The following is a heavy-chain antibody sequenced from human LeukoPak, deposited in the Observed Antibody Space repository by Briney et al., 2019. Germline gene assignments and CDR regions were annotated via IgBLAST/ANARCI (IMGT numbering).Heavy chain of an antibody. CDR2: ISAYNGNT. CDR1: GYTFTSYG. V-gene: IGHV1-18*01. D-gene: IGHD4-11*01. J-gene: IGHJ4*02. CDR3: ARDSILTTYFDY. Sequence: ASVKVSCKASGYTFTSYGISWVRQAPGQGLEWMGWISAYNGNTNYAQKLQGRVTMATDTSTSTAYMELRSLRSDDTAVYYCARDSILTTYFDYWGQGTLVTVSS.